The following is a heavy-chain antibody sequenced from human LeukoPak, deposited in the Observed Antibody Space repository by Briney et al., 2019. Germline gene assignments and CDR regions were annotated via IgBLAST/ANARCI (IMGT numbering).Heavy chain of an antibody. J-gene: IGHJ4*02. CDR1: GYSFTSYG. CDR2: ISIYNGNT. V-gene: IGHV1-18*01. Sequence: ASVKVSCKASGYSFTSYGLSWVRQAPGQGLEWMGWISIYNGNTNYTQKLQGRLTMTRDTSTSTAYMELSRPRSDDTAVYYCARDPYDSSSYYYSYFDYWGQGTLVTVSS. CDR3: ARDPYDSSSYYYSYFDY. D-gene: IGHD3-22*01.